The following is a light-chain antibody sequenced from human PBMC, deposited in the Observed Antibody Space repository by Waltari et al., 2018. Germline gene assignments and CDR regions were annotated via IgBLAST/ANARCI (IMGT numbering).Light chain of an antibody. Sequence: CRARPSVIKYLAWYQQKPGRAPRLLIYPASTMATGIPDRFSGSGSGTDFSLTISRLEPEDFAVYYCQKYDSLPATFGQGTRVEIK. CDR3: QKYDSLPAT. J-gene: IGKJ1*01. V-gene: IGKV3-20*01. CDR1: PSVIKY. CDR2: PAS.